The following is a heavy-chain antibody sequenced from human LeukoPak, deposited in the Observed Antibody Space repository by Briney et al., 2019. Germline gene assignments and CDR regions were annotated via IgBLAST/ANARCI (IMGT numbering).Heavy chain of an antibody. J-gene: IGHJ6*02. Sequence: GGSLRLSCAASGFTFSSYSMNWVRQAPGKGLEWVSSISSSSSYIYYADSVKGRFTISRDNAKNSLYLQMNSLRAEDTAVYYCARGKYCSGGSCSQYYYYYGMDVWGQGTTVTVP. CDR3: ARGKYCSGGSCSQYYYYYGMDV. D-gene: IGHD2-15*01. CDR1: GFTFSSYS. V-gene: IGHV3-21*01. CDR2: ISSSSSYI.